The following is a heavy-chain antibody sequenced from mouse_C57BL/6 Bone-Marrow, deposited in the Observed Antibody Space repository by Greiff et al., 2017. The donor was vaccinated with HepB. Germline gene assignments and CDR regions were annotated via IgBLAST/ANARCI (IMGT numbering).Heavy chain of an antibody. CDR3: ARNYYGSSYTFFAY. D-gene: IGHD1-1*01. CDR2: IYPRDGST. V-gene: IGHV1-85*01. Sequence: VKLQESGPELVKPGASVKLSCKASGYTFTSYDINWVKQRPGQGLEWIGWIYPRDGSTKYNEKFKGKATLTVDTSSSTAYMELHSLTSEDSAVYFCARNYYGSSYTFFAYWGQGTLVTVSA. J-gene: IGHJ3*01. CDR1: GYTFTSYD.